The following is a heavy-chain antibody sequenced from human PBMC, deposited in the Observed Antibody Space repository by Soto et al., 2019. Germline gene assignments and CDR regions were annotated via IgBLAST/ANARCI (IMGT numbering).Heavy chain of an antibody. CDR1: GGSISSYY. CDR2: IYYTGST. CDR3: ARANWNFALDY. Sequence: KTSETLSLTCTVSGGSISSYYWSWIRQPPGKGLEWIAYIYYTGSTNCNPSLKSRVTMSVDTSKNHFSVKLSSVTAADTAVYYCARANWNFALDYCGQGALVTVS. J-gene: IGHJ4*02. V-gene: IGHV4-59*01. D-gene: IGHD1-7*01.